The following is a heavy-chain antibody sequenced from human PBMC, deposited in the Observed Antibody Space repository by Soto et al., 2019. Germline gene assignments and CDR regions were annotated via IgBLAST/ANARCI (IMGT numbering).Heavy chain of an antibody. CDR3: ARDGDVNTGFRKDY. CDR1: GFTFSSYG. Sequence: QVHLVESGGGVVQPGRSLRLSCAASGFTFSSYGMHWVRQAPGKGLEWVAFIWHDGGNKFYAESVKGRFTISRDNSKNTLYLQMTSLRAEDTAMYYCARDGDVNTGFRKDYWGQATLVTVSS. J-gene: IGHJ4*02. CDR2: IWHDGGNK. D-gene: IGHD7-27*01. V-gene: IGHV3-33*01.